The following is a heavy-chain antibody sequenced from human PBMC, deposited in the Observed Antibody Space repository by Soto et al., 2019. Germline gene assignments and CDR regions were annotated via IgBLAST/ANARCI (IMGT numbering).Heavy chain of an antibody. J-gene: IGHJ4*02. CDR3: ARGSPSGTNAY. CDR1: GYTFTSYG. V-gene: IGHV1-18*01. Sequence: GASVKVSCKASGYTFTSYGISWVRQAPGQGLEWMGWISAYNGNTNYAQKRQGRVTMTTDTSTSTAYMGLTSLRSDDTAVYFCARGSPSGTNAYWGQGTLVTVSS. D-gene: IGHD1-26*01. CDR2: ISAYNGNT.